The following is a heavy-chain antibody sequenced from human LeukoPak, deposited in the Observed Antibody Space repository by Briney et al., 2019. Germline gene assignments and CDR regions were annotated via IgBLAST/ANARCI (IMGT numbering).Heavy chain of an antibody. J-gene: IGHJ4*02. Sequence: SQTLSLTCTVSGGSIRIGGYYWSWIRQHPGKGLEWIGYIYYSGITYYNPSLKSRVTISVDTSKNQFSLYLSSVTAADTAVYYCARVTSGEFADYWGQGTLVTASS. V-gene: IGHV4-31*03. CDR3: ARVTSGEFADY. CDR2: IYYSGIT. D-gene: IGHD3-10*01. CDR1: GGSIRIGGYY.